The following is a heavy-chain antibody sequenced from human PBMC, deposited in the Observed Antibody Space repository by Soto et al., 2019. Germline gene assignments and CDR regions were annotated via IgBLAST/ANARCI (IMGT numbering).Heavy chain of an antibody. CDR2: IIPIFGTA. J-gene: IGHJ4*02. CDR1: GGTFSSYA. D-gene: IGHD3-22*01. Sequence: SVKVSCKASGGTFSSYAISWVRQAPGQGLEWMGGIIPIFGTANYAQKFQGRVTITADESTSTAYMELNSLRSEDTAVYYCASGWYYYDGSGEGRRYYFDYWGQGHLVTVSS. CDR3: ASGWYYYDGSGEGRRYYFDY. V-gene: IGHV1-69*13.